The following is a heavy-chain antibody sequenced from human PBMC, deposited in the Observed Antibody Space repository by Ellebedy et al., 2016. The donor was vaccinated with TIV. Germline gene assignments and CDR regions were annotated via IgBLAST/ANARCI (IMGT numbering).Heavy chain of an antibody. D-gene: IGHD2-15*01. CDR3: ARDGPGYCSGGSCYSNGMDV. Sequence: GESLKISCAASGFTFSNYAMSWVRQAPGKGLEWVSGFGVSGDSTYYADSVKGRFTISRDNSKNTLYLQMNSLRAEDTAVYYCARDGPGYCSGGSCYSNGMDVWGQGTTVTVSS. CDR2: FGVSGDST. J-gene: IGHJ6*02. V-gene: IGHV3-23*01. CDR1: GFTFSNYA.